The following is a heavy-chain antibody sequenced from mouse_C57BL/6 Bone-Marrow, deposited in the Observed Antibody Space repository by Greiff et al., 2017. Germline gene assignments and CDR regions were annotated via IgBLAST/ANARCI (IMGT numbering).Heavy chain of an antibody. CDR1: GYTFTSYG. Sequence: VQLQQSGAELARPGASVKLSCKASGYTFTSYGISWVKQRTGQGLEWIGEIYPRSGNTYYNEKFKGKATLTADKSSSTAYMELRSLTSEDSAVDFCARRNYYGSSACAYWGQGTLVTVSA. CDR2: IYPRSGNT. J-gene: IGHJ3*01. V-gene: IGHV1-81*01. D-gene: IGHD1-1*01. CDR3: ARRNYYGSSACAY.